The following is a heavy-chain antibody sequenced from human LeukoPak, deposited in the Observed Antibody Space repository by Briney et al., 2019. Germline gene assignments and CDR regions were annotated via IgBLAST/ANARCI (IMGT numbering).Heavy chain of an antibody. Sequence: PSETLSLTCAVSGYSISSGYYWGWIRQPPGKGLQRIGSIFQRGYSYYNPSLKSRVTISVDTSRNQFSLKLSSVTAADTAVYYCAGDKETTGNGRPNWFDPWGQGTLVTVSS. V-gene: IGHV4-38-2*01. D-gene: IGHD1-1*01. J-gene: IGHJ5*02. CDR3: AGDKETTGNGRPNWFDP. CDR2: IFQRGYS. CDR1: GYSISSGYY.